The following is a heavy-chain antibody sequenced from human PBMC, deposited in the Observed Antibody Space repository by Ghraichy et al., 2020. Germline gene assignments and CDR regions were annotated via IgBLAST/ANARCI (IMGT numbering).Heavy chain of an antibody. Sequence: ASVKVSCKASGYTFPSYGISWVRQAPGQGLEWMGWISVFNGNTNYAQNLQGRVTMTTDTSTSTAYMELRSLRSDDTAIYYCVREGDGSWDAFDIWGQGTMVTVSS. D-gene: IGHD3-16*01. V-gene: IGHV1-18*01. CDR1: GYTFPSYG. CDR2: ISVFNGNT. J-gene: IGHJ3*02. CDR3: VREGDGSWDAFDI.